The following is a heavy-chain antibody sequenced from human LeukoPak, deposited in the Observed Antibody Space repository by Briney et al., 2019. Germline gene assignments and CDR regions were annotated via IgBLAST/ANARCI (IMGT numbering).Heavy chain of an antibody. V-gene: IGHV3-30*02. CDR3: AKAWSGTVGFDI. D-gene: IGHD3/OR15-3a*01. CDR1: GFTFSDYG. J-gene: IGHJ3*02. CDR2: IWYDGSNK. Sequence: GGSLRLSCEASGFTFSDYGMHWVRQAPGKGLEWVAVIWYDGSNKYYADSVKGRFTISRDNSKNTLYLQMNSLRAEDTAVYYCAKAWSGTVGFDIWGQGTVVTVSS.